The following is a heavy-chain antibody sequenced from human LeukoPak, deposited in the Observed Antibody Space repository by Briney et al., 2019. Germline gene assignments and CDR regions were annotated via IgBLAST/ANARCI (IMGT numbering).Heavy chain of an antibody. CDR3: ASGPDGYKDY. Sequence: GRSLRLSCAASGFTLSSYAMHWVRQAPGKGLEWVAVISYDGSNKYYADSVKGRFTISRDNSKNTLYLQMNSLRAEDTAVYYCASGPDGYKDYWGQGTLVTVSS. CDR1: GFTLSSYA. J-gene: IGHJ4*02. CDR2: ISYDGSNK. D-gene: IGHD5-24*01. V-gene: IGHV3-30*04.